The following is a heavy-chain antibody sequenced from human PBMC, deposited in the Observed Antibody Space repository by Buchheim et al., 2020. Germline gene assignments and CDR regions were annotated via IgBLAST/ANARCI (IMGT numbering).Heavy chain of an antibody. D-gene: IGHD6-6*01. CDR1: GFSLSTSGVA. CDR3: ARLRWGFSSSSFDY. V-gene: IGHV2-5*02. Sequence: QITLKESGPALVKPTQALTLTCSFSGFSLSTSGVAVAWIRQPPGKALEWLALIYWDDDKRYSPSLQSRLTITKDTSKNQVALTMTNRDPADIGTYDCARLRWGFSSSSFDYWSQGTL. CDR2: IYWDDDK. J-gene: IGHJ4*02.